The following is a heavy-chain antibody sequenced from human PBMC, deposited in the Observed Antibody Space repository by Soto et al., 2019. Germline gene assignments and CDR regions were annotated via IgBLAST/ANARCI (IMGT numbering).Heavy chain of an antibody. V-gene: IGHV3-48*03. J-gene: IGHJ3*02. CDR3: ARDRVGDYDFWSGYYVDAFDI. CDR1: GFTFNSYE. Sequence: GGSLRLSCAASGFTFNSYEMNWVRQAPGKGLEWVSYISSSGSTIYYADSVKGRFTISRDNAKNSLYLQMNSLRAEDTAVYYCARDRVGDYDFWSGYYVDAFDIWGQGTMVTVSS. CDR2: ISSSGSTI. D-gene: IGHD3-3*01.